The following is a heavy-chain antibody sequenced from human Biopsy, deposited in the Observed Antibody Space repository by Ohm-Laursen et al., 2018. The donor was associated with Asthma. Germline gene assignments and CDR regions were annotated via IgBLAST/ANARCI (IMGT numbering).Heavy chain of an antibody. CDR3: ASQSSGPDFWSGYYYFDY. J-gene: IGHJ4*02. CDR1: GFTFGDYW. Sequence: SLRLSCAATGFTFGDYWMSWVRQAPGKGLEWVAVISYDGSNKYYADSVKGRFTISRDNSKNTLYLQMNSLRAEDTAVYYCASQSSGPDFWSGYYYFDYWGQGTLVTVSS. D-gene: IGHD3-3*01. CDR2: ISYDGSNK. V-gene: IGHV3-30*03.